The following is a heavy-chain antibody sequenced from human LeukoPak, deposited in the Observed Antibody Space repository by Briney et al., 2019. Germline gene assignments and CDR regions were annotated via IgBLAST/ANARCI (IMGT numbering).Heavy chain of an antibody. CDR3: ASRGY. CDR1: GGSFSGYY. V-gene: IGHV4-34*01. CDR2: INHSGST. J-gene: IGHJ4*02. Sequence: SETLSLTCAVYGGSFSGYYWSWIRQPPGKGPEWIGEINHSGSTNYNPSLKSRVTISVDTSKNQFSLKLSSVTAADAAVYYCASRGYWGQGTLVTVSS. D-gene: IGHD3-10*01.